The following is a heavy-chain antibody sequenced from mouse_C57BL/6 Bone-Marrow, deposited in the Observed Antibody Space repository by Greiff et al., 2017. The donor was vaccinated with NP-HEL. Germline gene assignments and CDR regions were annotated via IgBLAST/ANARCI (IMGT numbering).Heavy chain of an antibody. CDR1: GYTFTSYG. J-gene: IGHJ4*01. V-gene: IGHV1-81*01. Sequence: VQLQQSGAELARPGASVKLSCKASGYTFTSYGISWVKQRTGQGLEWIGEIYPRSGNTYYNEKFKGKGTLTADKSSSTAYMELRSLTSEDSAVYFCARGGYAMDYWGQGTSVTVSS. CDR2: IYPRSGNT. CDR3: ARGGYAMDY.